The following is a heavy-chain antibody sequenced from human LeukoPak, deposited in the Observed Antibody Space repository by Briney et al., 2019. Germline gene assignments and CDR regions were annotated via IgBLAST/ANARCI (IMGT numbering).Heavy chain of an antibody. Sequence: GASVKVSCKVSGYTLTELSMHWVRQAPGKGLEWMGGFDPEDGETIYAQKFQGRVTITADKSTSTAYMELSSLRSEDTAVYYCARATGIVGASWSLDYWGQGTLVTVSS. CDR2: FDPEDGET. J-gene: IGHJ4*02. V-gene: IGHV1-24*01. CDR3: ARATGIVGASWSLDY. CDR1: GYTLTELS. D-gene: IGHD1-26*01.